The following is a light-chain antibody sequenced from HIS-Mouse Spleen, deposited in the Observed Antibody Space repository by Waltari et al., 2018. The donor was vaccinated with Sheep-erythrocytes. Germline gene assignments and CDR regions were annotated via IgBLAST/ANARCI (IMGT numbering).Light chain of an antibody. J-gene: IGKJ3*01. Sequence: DIQMTQSPSTLSASVGDRVTITCRASQSISSWLAWYQQKPGKAPKLLIYKASSSESGVPSRFSGSGSGTEFTLTISSLQPDDCATYYCQQYNSSLTFGPGTKVDIK. CDR1: QSISSW. V-gene: IGKV1-5*03. CDR3: QQYNSSLT. CDR2: KAS.